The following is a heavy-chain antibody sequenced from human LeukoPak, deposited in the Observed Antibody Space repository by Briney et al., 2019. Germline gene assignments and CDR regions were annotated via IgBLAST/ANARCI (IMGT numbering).Heavy chain of an antibody. V-gene: IGHV1-18*01. CDR1: GYXFTSYG. CDR2: ISAYNGKT. D-gene: IGHD4-17*01. Sequence: ASVKVSCKASGYXFTSYGITWVRQAPGQGLEWLAWISAYNGKTNYAQRFQGRVTMTTDTSTSTAYMELRSLRSDDTAVYYCARDGPDYGDYINFDYWGQGTLVTVSS. CDR3: ARDGPDYGDYINFDY. J-gene: IGHJ4*02.